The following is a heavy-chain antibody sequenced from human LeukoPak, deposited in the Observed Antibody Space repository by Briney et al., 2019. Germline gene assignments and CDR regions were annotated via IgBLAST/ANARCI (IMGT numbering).Heavy chain of an antibody. D-gene: IGHD2-2*01. CDR2: IWYDGSNK. CDR1: GFTFSSYG. Sequence: PGRSLRLSCAASGFTFSSYGMHWVRQAPGKGLEWVAVIWYDGSNKYYADSVKGRFTISRDNSKNTLYLQMNSLRAEDTAVYYCARDPALRLKDQRGVDYWGQGTLVTVSS. CDR3: ARDPALRLKDQRGVDY. J-gene: IGHJ4*02. V-gene: IGHV3-33*01.